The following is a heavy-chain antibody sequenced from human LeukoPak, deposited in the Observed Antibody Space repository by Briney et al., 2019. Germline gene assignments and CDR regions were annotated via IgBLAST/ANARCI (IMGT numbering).Heavy chain of an antibody. J-gene: IGHJ4*02. CDR2: ISGSGGST. V-gene: IGHV3-23*01. Sequence: GGSLRLSCAASGFTFSSYAMSWVRQAPGKGLEWVSTISGSGGSTYYADSVKGRFTISRDNSKNPLYLQMNSLRAEDTAVYYCVKTPYWSYFDYWGQGTLVTVSS. D-gene: IGHD2-8*02. CDR1: GFTFSSYA. CDR3: VKTPYWSYFDY.